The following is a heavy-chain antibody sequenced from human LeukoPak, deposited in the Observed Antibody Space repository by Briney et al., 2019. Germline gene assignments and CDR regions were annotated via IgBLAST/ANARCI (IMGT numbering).Heavy chain of an antibody. V-gene: IGHV3-21*01. CDR1: GFTFNTFN. CDR2: ITSGGDYI. J-gene: IGHJ4*02. CDR3: ARGHYDVLAASYKWTPDY. Sequence: GGSLRLSCAASGFTFNTFNMNWVRQAPGRGLEWVSSITSGGDYIYYADSVKGRFTTSRDNAKNSLSLQLNSLRVEDTAVYYCARGHYDVLAASYKWTPDYWGQGTLVTVSS. D-gene: IGHD3-9*01.